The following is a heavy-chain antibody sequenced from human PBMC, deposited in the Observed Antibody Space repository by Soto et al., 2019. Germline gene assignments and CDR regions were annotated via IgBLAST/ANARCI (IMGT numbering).Heavy chain of an antibody. D-gene: IGHD5-12*01. CDR3: TTVLMATTWAFDI. CDR1: GFTFSNAW. CDR2: IKSKTNGGTT. Sequence: EVQLVESGGGLVKPGGSLRLSCAASGFTFSNAWMNWVRQAPGKGLEWVGRIKSKTNGGTTDYAAPVKGRFTISRDDSKNTLYLQMNSLKAEDAAVYYCTTVLMATTWAFDIWGQGTMVTVSS. V-gene: IGHV3-15*07. J-gene: IGHJ3*02.